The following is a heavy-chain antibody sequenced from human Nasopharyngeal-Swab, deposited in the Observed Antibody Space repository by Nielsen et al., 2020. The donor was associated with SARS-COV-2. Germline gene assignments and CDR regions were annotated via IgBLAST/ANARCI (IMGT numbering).Heavy chain of an antibody. CDR2: INPSGGST. Sequence: AAVKVSCKASGYTFTSYYMHWVRPAPGQGLEWMGIINPSGGSTSYAQKFQGRVTMTRDASTSTVYMELSSLRSEDTAVYYCARAFSSWYVMQASDYFDYWGQGTLVTVSS. CDR3: ARAFSSWYVMQASDYFDY. V-gene: IGHV1-46*01. J-gene: IGHJ4*02. CDR1: GYTFTSYY. D-gene: IGHD6-13*01.